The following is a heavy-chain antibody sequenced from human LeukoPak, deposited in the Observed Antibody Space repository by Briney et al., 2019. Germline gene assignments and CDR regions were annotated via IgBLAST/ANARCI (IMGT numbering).Heavy chain of an antibody. CDR3: ARVGIDSSSWYPNWFDP. CDR1: GGSLSSYY. J-gene: IGHJ5*02. Sequence: SETLSLTCIVSGGSLSSYYWSWIRQPPGKGQEWIGYISYSGSTKYNPSLKSRVTISIDTSKKQFSLNLSSVTAADTAVYYCARVGIDSSSWYPNWFDPWGQGTLVTVSS. D-gene: IGHD6-13*01. V-gene: IGHV4-59*08. CDR2: ISYSGST.